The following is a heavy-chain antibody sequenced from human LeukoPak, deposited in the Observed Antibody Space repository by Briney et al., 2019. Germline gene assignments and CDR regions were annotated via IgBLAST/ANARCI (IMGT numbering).Heavy chain of an antibody. V-gene: IGHV3-7*03. Sequence: GGSLRLSCAASGFSFSNYWMDWIRQAPGKGLEWVANIKQDGSEKNYVDSVKGRFTISRDNAKNSLYLQMNSLRAEDTAVYYCASGLELDYWGQGTLVTVSS. J-gene: IGHJ4*02. CDR3: ASGLELDY. CDR2: IKQDGSEK. CDR1: GFSFSNYW.